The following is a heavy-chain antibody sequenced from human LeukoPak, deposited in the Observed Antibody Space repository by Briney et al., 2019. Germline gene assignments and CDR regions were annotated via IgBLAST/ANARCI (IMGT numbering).Heavy chain of an antibody. CDR2: IYHSGST. CDR3: ARDFLMSGFGEEPDAFDI. J-gene: IGHJ3*02. D-gene: IGHD3-10*01. CDR1: GGSISSGGYY. Sequence: SQTLSLTCTVSGGSISSGGYYWSWIRQPPGKGLEWIGYIYHSGSTYYNPSLKSRVTISVDRSKNQFSLKLSSVTAADTAVYYCARDFLMSGFGEEPDAFDIWGQGTMVTVSS. V-gene: IGHV4-30-2*01.